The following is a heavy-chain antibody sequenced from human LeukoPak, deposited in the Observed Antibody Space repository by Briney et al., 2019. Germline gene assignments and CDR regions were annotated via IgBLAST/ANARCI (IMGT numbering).Heavy chain of an antibody. Sequence: ASVKVSCKASGYTFTGYYMHWARQAPGQGLEWMGRINPNSGGTNYAQKFQGRVTMTRDTSISTAYMELSRLRSDDTAVYYCARDFRRTTVTPTFGYWGQGTLVTVSS. J-gene: IGHJ4*02. CDR2: INPNSGGT. CDR3: ARDFRRTTVTPTFGY. D-gene: IGHD4-17*01. CDR1: GYTFTGYY. V-gene: IGHV1-2*06.